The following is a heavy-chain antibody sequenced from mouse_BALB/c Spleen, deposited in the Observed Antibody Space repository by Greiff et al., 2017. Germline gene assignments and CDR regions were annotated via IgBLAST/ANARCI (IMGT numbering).Heavy chain of an antibody. CDR2: IDPANGNT. CDR1: GFNIKDTY. D-gene: IGHD2-2*01. V-gene: IGHV14-3*02. J-gene: IGHJ1*01. Sequence: EVKLMESGAELVKPGASVKLSCTASGFNIKDTYMHWVKQRPEQGLEWIGRIDPANGNTKYDPKFQGKATITADTSSNTAYLQLSSLTSEDTAVYYCARGLRRENWYFDVWGAGTTVTVSS. CDR3: ARGLRRENWYFDV.